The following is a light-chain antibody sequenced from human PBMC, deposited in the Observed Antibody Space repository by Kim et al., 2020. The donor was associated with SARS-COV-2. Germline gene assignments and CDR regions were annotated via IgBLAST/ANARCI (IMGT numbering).Light chain of an antibody. CDR1: SSNIGNNY. CDR3: GTWDNRLSVWL. V-gene: IGLV1-51*01. Sequence: GQEVTISCSGSSSNIGNNYVSWYQQLPGTAPKLLIYDNNKRPSGTPDRFSGSKSGTSATLVITGLQTGDEADYSCGTWDNRLSVWLFGGGTQLTVL. CDR2: DNN. J-gene: IGLJ3*02.